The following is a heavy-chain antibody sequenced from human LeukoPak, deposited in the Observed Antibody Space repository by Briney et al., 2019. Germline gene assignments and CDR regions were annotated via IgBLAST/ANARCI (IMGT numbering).Heavy chain of an antibody. Sequence: GGTLRLSCAASGFTFSSYGMSWVRQAPGKGLEWVSAISGSGGSTYYADSVKGRFTISRDNSKNTLYLQMNSLRAEDTAVYYCAKDGYCSGGSCYQFDYWGQGTLVTVSS. CDR3: AKDGYCSGGSCYQFDY. CDR2: ISGSGGST. CDR1: GFTFSSYG. J-gene: IGHJ4*02. V-gene: IGHV3-23*01. D-gene: IGHD2-15*01.